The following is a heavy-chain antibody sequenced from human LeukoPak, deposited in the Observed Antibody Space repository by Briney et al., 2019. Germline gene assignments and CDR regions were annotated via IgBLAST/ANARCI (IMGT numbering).Heavy chain of an antibody. Sequence: SETLSLTCTVSGGSISSYYWSWIRQPPGKGLEWIGYIYYSGSTYYNPSLKSRVTISVDTSKNQFSLKLSSVTAADTAVYYCARREGIAAAGTLYYYYGMDVWGQGTTVTVSS. CDR2: IYYSGST. V-gene: IGHV4-30-4*01. CDR3: ARREGIAAAGTLYYYYGMDV. CDR1: GGSISSYY. D-gene: IGHD6-13*01. J-gene: IGHJ6*02.